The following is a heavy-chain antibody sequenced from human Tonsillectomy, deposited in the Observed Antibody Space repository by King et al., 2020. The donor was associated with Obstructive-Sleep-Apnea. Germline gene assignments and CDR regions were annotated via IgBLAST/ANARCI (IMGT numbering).Heavy chain of an antibody. CDR2: SYYSGST. CDR1: GGAISSSSYY. D-gene: IGHD1-1*01. CDR3: ARGPYNWNDETPFDY. V-gene: IGHV4-39*07. Sequence: LQLQESGPGLVKPSETLSLTCTVSGGAISSSSYYCGWIRQPPWNGLEWSGCSYYSGSTYYNPSLKGRVTISVDKPKNQFSLKLSPVTAADTAVYYCARGPYNWNDETPFDYWGQGTLVTVSS. J-gene: IGHJ4*02.